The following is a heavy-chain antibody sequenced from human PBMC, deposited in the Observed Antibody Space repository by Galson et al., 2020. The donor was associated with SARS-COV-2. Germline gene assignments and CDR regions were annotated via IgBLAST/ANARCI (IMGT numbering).Heavy chain of an antibody. D-gene: IGHD3-22*01. CDR3: ATWEPYYYDSRGAFDY. CDR2: IYHSGSA. V-gene: IGHV4-4*02. J-gene: IGHJ4*02. CDR1: GGSISSSNW. Sequence: ASETLSLTCAVSGGSISSSNWWSWVRQPPGKGLEWIGEIYHSGSANYNPSLKSRVTISVDKSKNQFSLKLTSVTAADTAVYYCATWEPYYYDSRGAFDYWGQGTLVTVSS.